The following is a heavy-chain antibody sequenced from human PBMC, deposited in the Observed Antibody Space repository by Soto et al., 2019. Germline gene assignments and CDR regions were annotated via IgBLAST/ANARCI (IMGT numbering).Heavy chain of an antibody. CDR2: IYTSGST. V-gene: IGHV4-4*07. Sequence: SETLSHARTGSGGSISSYYCSWIRQHAGKRLEWIGRIYTSGSTNYNPSLKSRVTVSVDTSKNQFSLWRSSVTAAGTAVYYCARDGRYCSGGGCYSGAPDYYYYYGMEVWGQGTTVT. J-gene: IGHJ6*02. CDR1: GGSISSYY. D-gene: IGHD2-15*01. CDR3: ARDGRYCSGGGCYSGAPDYYYYYGMEV.